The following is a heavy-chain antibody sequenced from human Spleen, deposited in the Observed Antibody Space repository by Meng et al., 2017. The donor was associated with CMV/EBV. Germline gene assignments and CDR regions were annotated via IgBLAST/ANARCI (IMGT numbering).Heavy chain of an antibody. CDR1: GGSSSSSSYY. J-gene: IGHJ4*02. CDR3: ARHVTGSDYTYYFDY. V-gene: IGHV4-39*01. CDR2: IYYSGST. D-gene: IGHD2-2*02. Sequence: GGSSSSSSYYWGWIRQPPGKGLEWIGSIYYSGSTYYNPSLKSRVTISVDTSKNQFSLRLSSVTAADTAVYYCARHVTGSDYTYYFDYWGQGTLVTVSS.